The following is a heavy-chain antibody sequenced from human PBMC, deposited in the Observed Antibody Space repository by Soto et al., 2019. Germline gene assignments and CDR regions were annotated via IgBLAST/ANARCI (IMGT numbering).Heavy chain of an antibody. CDR3: ARGHHGDYSSDY. CDR2: ISTYNGNT. J-gene: IGHJ4*02. Sequence: ASVKVSCKASGYTFASYGISWVRQAPGQGLEWMGWISTYNGNTNYAQKLQGRVTMTTDTSTSTAYMELRSLRSDDTAVYYCARGHHGDYSSDYWGQGTLVTVSS. D-gene: IGHD2-21*02. CDR1: GYTFASYG. V-gene: IGHV1-18*01.